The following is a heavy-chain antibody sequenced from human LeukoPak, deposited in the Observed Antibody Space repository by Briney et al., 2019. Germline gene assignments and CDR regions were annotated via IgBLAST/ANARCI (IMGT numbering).Heavy chain of an antibody. Sequence: GGSLRLSCLVSGLKFSSDAMNWVRQAPGKGLEWLAHIGRDGTRLYADSVKGRFTISRDNAENSVYLQMNSLRGEDTAVYFCARDVHGAGSYLPGYMDVWGKGTTVTVS. J-gene: IGHJ6*03. D-gene: IGHD3-10*01. V-gene: IGHV3-48*01. CDR2: IGRDGTRL. CDR1: GLKFSSDA. CDR3: ARDVHGAGSYLPGYMDV.